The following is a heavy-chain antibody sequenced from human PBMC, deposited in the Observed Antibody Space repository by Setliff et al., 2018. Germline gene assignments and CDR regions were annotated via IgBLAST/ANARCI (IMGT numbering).Heavy chain of an antibody. CDR2: IRYDGYNK. V-gene: IGHV3-30*02. J-gene: IGHJ6*01. CDR1: GFTFSSYA. Sequence: GGSLRLSCAASGFTFSSYALHWVRQAPGKGLEWVAFIRYDGYNKYYADSVQGRFTISRDNSKNTLFLQMDSLRDDDTAVYYCAKDSLEVVIALHGMDVWGQGTTVTVSS. D-gene: IGHD2-21*01. CDR3: AKDSLEVVIALHGMDV.